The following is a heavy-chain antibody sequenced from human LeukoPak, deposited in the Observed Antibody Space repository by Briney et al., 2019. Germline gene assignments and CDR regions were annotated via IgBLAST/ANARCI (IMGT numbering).Heavy chain of an antibody. J-gene: IGHJ3*01. D-gene: IGHD3-22*01. CDR2: INPNTGDT. V-gene: IGHV1-2*02. Sequence: ASVTVSFKASGYTFTGYFMHWVRQAPGHGLEWMGWINPNTGDTNYAQKFQGRVTMTRDTSISTAYMELSRLRSDDTAVYYCASHYYESTEDAFDVWGQGTMVTVSS. CDR1: GYTFTGYF. CDR3: ASHYYESTEDAFDV.